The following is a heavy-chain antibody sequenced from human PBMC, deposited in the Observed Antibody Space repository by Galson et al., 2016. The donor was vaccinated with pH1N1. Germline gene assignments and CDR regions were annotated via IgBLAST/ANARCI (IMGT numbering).Heavy chain of an antibody. D-gene: IGHD2-2*02. V-gene: IGHV3-7*01. J-gene: IGHJ4*02. CDR1: GFTFSAYW. CDR2: IDQGGSKK. Sequence: SLRLSCAASGFTFSAYWMTWVRQAPGKGLEWVANIDQGGSKKNYVDSVKGRFTISRDNAKNSLYLQINSLRADDTAVYFCMDVAIPRWGQGTLVTVSP. CDR3: MDVAIPR.